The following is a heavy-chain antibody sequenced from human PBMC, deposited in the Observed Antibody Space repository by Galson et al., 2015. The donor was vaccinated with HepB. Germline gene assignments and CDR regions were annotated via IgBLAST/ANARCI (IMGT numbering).Heavy chain of an antibody. CDR3: ARDGPRDGYNLYYGMDV. V-gene: IGHV3-33*01. CDR2: IWYDGSNK. Sequence: SLRLSCAASGFTFSSYGMHWVRQAPGKGLEWVAVIWYDGSNKYYADSVKGRFTISRDNSKNTLYLQMNSLRAEDTAVYYCARDGPRDGYNLYYGMDVWGQGTTVTVSS. CDR1: GFTFSSYG. D-gene: IGHD5-24*01. J-gene: IGHJ6*02.